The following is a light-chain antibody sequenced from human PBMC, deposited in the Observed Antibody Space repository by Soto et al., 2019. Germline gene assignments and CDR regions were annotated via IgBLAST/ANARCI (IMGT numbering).Light chain of an antibody. V-gene: IGLV6-57*02. CDR2: EDT. CDR1: SGSIATNY. Sequence: NFMLTQPHSVSESLGKTVTISCTGSSGSIATNYVQWYQQRPGSAPTTVIYEDTQRPSGVPERFSGSIDSSSNSASLTISGLKTEDEADYCCQSYDGSNPDVVFGGGTKLTVL. CDR3: QSYDGSNPDVV. J-gene: IGLJ2*01.